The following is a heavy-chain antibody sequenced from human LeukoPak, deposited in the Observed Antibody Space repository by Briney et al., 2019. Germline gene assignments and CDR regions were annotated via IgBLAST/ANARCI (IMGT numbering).Heavy chain of an antibody. J-gene: IGHJ4*02. Sequence: GGSLRLSCAASGFTFSSYAMSWVRQAPGKGLEWVSTISGSGGSTYYADSVKGRFTISRDNSKNTLYLQMNSLRAEDTAAYYCATFGSGYYYVNYWGQGTLDTVSS. D-gene: IGHD3-22*01. V-gene: IGHV3-23*01. CDR3: ATFGSGYYYVNY. CDR2: ISGSGGST. CDR1: GFTFSSYA.